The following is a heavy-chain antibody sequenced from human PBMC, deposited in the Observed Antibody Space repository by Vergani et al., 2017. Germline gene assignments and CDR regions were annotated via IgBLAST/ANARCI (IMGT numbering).Heavy chain of an antibody. J-gene: IGHJ6*02. V-gene: IGHV4-34*01. D-gene: IGHD1-26*01. Sequence: QVQLQESGPGLLKPSETLSLTCAVYGGSFSGYYWSWIRQPPGKGLEWIGEINHSGSTNYNPSLKSRVTISVDTSKNQFSLKLSSVTAADTAVYYCARGSGSYPYYYYGMDVWGQGTTVTVSS. CDR3: ARGSGSYPYYYYGMDV. CDR1: GGSFSGYY. CDR2: INHSGST.